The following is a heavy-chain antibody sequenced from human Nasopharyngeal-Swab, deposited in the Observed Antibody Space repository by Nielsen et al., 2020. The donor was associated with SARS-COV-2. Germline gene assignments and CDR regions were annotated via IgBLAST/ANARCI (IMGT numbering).Heavy chain of an antibody. J-gene: IGHJ6*02. Sequence: KVYCQASRCTFSSYAISWVRQAPGQGLEWMGRIIPILGIANYAQKFQGRVTITADKSTSTAYMDLSSLRSEDTAVYYCAREYCSGGSCYGNYGMDVWGQGTTVTVSS. CDR2: IIPILGIA. CDR1: RCTFSSYA. CDR3: AREYCSGGSCYGNYGMDV. V-gene: IGHV1-69*04. D-gene: IGHD2-15*01.